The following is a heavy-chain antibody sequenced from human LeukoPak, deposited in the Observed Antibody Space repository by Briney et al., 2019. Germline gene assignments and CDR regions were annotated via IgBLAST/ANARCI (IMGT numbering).Heavy chain of an antibody. V-gene: IGHV3-9*01. J-gene: IGHJ3*02. CDR2: ISWNSGSI. CDR1: GFTFDDYA. Sequence: GGSLRLSCAASGFTFDDYAMHWVRQAPGKGLEWVSGISWNSGSIGYADSVKGRFTISRDNAKNSLYLQMNSLRAEDTALYYCAKDNQELAFDIWGQGTMVTVSS. CDR3: AKDNQELAFDI.